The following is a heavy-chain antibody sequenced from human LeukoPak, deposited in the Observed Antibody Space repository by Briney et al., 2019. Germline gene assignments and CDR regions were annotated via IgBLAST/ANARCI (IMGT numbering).Heavy chain of an antibody. Sequence: GGSLRLSCAASGFTFSSYAMSWVRQAPGKGLEWVSAISGSGGSTYYADSVKGRFTISRDNSKNTLYLQMNSLRAEDTAVYYCARDISGWSQGYFDYWGQGALATVSS. CDR1: GFTFSSYA. J-gene: IGHJ4*02. D-gene: IGHD6-19*01. V-gene: IGHV3-23*01. CDR2: ISGSGGST. CDR3: ARDISGWSQGYFDY.